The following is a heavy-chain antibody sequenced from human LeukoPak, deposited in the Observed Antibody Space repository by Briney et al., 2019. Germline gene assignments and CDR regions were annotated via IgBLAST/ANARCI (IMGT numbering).Heavy chain of an antibody. J-gene: IGHJ3*02. Sequence: SETLSLTCTVSGGSLSSGDYYWRWLRQPPGTGLEWIGYIYYSGSTYYNPSLKSRVTISVDTSKNQFSLKLSSVTAADTAVYYCARLVDSGYDLDAFDIWGQGTMVTVSS. D-gene: IGHD5-12*01. CDR1: GGSLSSGDYY. CDR2: IYYSGST. V-gene: IGHV4-30-4*01. CDR3: ARLVDSGYDLDAFDI.